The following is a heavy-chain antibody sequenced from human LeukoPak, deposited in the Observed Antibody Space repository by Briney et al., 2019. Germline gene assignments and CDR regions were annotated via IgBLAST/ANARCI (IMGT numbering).Heavy chain of an antibody. J-gene: IGHJ4*02. Sequence: PSETLSLTCTVSGGSISSSDYYWGWIRQPPGKGLEWIGEINHSGSTNYNPSLKSRVTISVDTSKNQFSLKLSSVTAADTAVYYCARGGGCSSTSCYFPHDYWGQGTLVTVSS. CDR2: INHSGST. CDR1: GGSISSSDYY. V-gene: IGHV4-39*07. CDR3: ARGGGCSSTSCYFPHDY. D-gene: IGHD2-2*01.